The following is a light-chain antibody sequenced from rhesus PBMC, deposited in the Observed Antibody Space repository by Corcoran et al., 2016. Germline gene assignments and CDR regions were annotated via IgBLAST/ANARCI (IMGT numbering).Light chain of an antibody. CDR3: SSYASSSTCI. V-gene: IGLV2-13*03. CDR1: SSDIGGYNL. CDR2: EVT. J-gene: IGLJ1*01. Sequence: QPAPTQSPSVSGSPGQSVTISCTGTSSDIGGYNLVSWYQQLPGKAPKLIIYEVTNRPSGVSNRLSGSKSGNTASLTISGLQAEDEADYYCSSYASSSTCIFGVGTRLTVI.